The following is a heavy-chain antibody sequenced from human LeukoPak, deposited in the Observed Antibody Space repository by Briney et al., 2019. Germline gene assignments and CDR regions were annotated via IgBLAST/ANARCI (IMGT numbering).Heavy chain of an antibody. V-gene: IGHV4-59*08. CDR3: ARLLIDDHYYYYGMDV. Sequence: PSETLSLTCTVSSGSISSYYWSWIRQPPGKGLEWIGYIYYSGSTNYNPSLKSRVTISVDTSKNQFSLKLSSVTAADTAVYYCARLLIDDHYYYYGMDVWGQGTTVTVSS. CDR1: SGSISSYY. CDR2: IYYSGST. J-gene: IGHJ6*02. D-gene: IGHD3-22*01.